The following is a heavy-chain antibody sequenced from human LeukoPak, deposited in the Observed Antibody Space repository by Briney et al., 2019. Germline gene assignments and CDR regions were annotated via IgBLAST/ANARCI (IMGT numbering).Heavy chain of an antibody. V-gene: IGHV3-21*01. CDR3: VAYKFLLSWSAFDF. Sequence: PGGSLRLSCAAPGVTFSGYSVNWVRQAPGKGLEWVSAITATSRHIYYAHSVKGRFTISRDIAKNSVSLHMNRLSVEDTAVYYCVAYKFLLSWSAFDFWGRGTMVTVSS. D-gene: IGHD6-13*01. CDR2: ITATSRHI. CDR1: GVTFSGYS. J-gene: IGHJ3*01.